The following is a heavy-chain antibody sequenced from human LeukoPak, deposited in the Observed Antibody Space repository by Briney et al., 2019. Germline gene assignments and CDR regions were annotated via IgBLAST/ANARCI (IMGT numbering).Heavy chain of an antibody. D-gene: IGHD3-16*01. CDR3: ARIPPWAEYYYGMDV. V-gene: IGHV4-59*08. CDR2: IYYSGST. J-gene: IGHJ6*04. Sequence: SESLSLACTVSGDSSSRYYWSWIRQPPGKGLEWIAYIYYSGSTNYNPSLESRVTISVDTSKNQFSLKLSSVTAADTAVYYCARIPPWAEYYYGMDVWGKGTTVTVSS. CDR1: GDSSSRYY.